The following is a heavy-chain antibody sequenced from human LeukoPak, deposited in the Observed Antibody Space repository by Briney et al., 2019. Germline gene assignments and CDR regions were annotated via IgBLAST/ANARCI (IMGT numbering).Heavy chain of an antibody. CDR1: GFTFSSYA. CDR3: AKIGITGTLAPRYYFDY. D-gene: IGHD1-7*01. J-gene: IGHJ4*02. Sequence: GGSLRLSCAASGFTFSSYAMSWVRQAPGKGLEWVSAISGSGGSTYYADSVKGRFTISRDNSKNTLYLQMNSLRAEDTAVYYCAKIGITGTLAPRYYFDYWGQGTLVTVSS. V-gene: IGHV3-23*01. CDR2: ISGSGGST.